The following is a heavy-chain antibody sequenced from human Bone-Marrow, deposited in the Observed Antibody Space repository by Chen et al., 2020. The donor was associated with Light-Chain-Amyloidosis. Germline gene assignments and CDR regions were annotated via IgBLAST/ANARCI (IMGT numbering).Heavy chain of an antibody. CDR2: ISYDGSRV. J-gene: IGHJ4*02. CDR3: ARERDGRGLDY. V-gene: IGHV3-30*03. CDR1: GFTFSSYA. Sequence: VESGGGVVQPGRSLRLSCAASGFTFSSYAMYWVRQAPGKGLVWLAFISYDGSRVSYAGSLKGRFTISRDQSKRKLYLQMNSLVPEDTALYYCARERDGRGLDYWGQGTLVSVST. D-gene: IGHD3-10*01.